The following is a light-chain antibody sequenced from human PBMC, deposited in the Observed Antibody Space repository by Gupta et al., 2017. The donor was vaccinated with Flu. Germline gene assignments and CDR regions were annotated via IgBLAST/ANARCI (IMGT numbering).Light chain of an antibody. CDR3: NSRDSSDNHQAV. V-gene: IGLV3-19*01. CDR2: AKN. J-gene: IGLJ2*01. CDR1: SLRSSY. Sequence: SSELTQDPAVSVALGQTVRITCQGDSLRSSYASWYQQKPGQAPVLVIYAKNNRPSGIPDRFSGSSPGNTASLTITGAQAEDEADYYCNSRDSSDNHQAVFGGGTKLTVL.